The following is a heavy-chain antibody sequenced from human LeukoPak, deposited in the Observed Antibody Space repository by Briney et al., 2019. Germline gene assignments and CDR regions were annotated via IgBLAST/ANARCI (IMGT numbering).Heavy chain of an antibody. CDR3: AKALPRNPDAFDI. J-gene: IGHJ3*02. Sequence: ASVKVSCKASRYTFTGYYMHWLRQAPGQGLEWMGLINPKSGGTNYAQKFQGRVTMTRDTSISTAYMYLNSLRSDDTAVYYCAKALPRNPDAFDIWGEGTTVTVSS. V-gene: IGHV1-2*02. CDR1: RYTFTGYY. CDR2: INPKSGGT.